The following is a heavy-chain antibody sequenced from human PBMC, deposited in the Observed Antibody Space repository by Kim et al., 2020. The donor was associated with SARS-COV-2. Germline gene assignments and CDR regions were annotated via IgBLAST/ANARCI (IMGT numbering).Heavy chain of an antibody. D-gene: IGHD3-10*01. CDR3: ASSHSYGSGSYYPMYYYYYYGMDV. CDR1: GYSFTSYW. Sequence: GESLKISCKGSGYSFTSYWISWVRQMPGKGLEWMGRIDPSDSYTNYSPSFQGHVTISADKSISTAYLQWSSLKASDTAMYYCASSHSYGSGSYYPMYYYYYYGMDVWGQGTTVTVSS. J-gene: IGHJ6*02. CDR2: IDPSDSYT. V-gene: IGHV5-10-1*01.